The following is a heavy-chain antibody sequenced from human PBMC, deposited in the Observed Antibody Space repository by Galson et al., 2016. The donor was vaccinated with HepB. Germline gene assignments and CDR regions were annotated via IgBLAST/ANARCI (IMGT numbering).Heavy chain of an antibody. Sequence: SLRLSCAASGFIFTTYSMNWFRRAPGKGLQWVSSISSDGTYTHYADSVKGRFTVSRDNANNSLYLQMSSLRAEDTAVYYCASDPSLGSNWYNYLDYWGQGARVTVSS. J-gene: IGHJ4*02. CDR1: GFIFTTYS. CDR2: ISSDGTYT. D-gene: IGHD6-13*01. CDR3: ASDPSLGSNWYNYLDY. V-gene: IGHV3-21*01.